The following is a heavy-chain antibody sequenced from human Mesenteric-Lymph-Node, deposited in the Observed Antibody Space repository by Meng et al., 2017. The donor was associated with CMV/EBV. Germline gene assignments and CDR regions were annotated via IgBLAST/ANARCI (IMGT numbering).Heavy chain of an antibody. CDR3: ARDLRSSGWYKSSYFDY. J-gene: IGHJ4*02. CDR2: VSPYNGNT. V-gene: IGHV1-18*01. D-gene: IGHD6-19*01. CDR1: GYAYTSYG. Sequence: ASVKVSCKASGYAYTSYGITWVRQAPGQGLEWMGWVSPYNGNTVYAEKFRGRITMTADSSTTTAYMELRSLRFDDTAEYYCARDLRSSGWYKSSYFDYWGQGTLVTVSS.